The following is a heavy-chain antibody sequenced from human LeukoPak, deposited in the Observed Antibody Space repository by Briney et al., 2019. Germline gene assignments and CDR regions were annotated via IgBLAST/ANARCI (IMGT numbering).Heavy chain of an antibody. CDR1: SGSISNSY. Sequence: SETLSLTCNVSSGSISNSYWNWIRQPAGKGLEWIGRSHTSGSTYYIPSLKRRVTMSLDTSNNHFSLKLTSVTAADTALYYCARGLNQYYFDSWGQGILVTVSS. D-gene: IGHD1-14*01. CDR3: ARGLNQYYFDS. J-gene: IGHJ4*02. V-gene: IGHV4-4*07. CDR2: SHTSGST.